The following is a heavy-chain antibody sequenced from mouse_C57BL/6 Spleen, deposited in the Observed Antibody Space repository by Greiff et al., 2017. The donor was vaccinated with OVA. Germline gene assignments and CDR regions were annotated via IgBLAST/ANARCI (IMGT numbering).Heavy chain of an antibody. V-gene: IGHV1-7*01. Sequence: QVQLKQSGAELAKPGASVKLSCKASGYTFTSYWMHWVNQRPGQGLEWIGYINPSSGYTKYNQKFKDKATLTDDKSSSPAYMQLSSLTYEDSAVYYCALITTVGAMDYGGQGTSVTVSS. J-gene: IGHJ4*01. CDR1: GYTFTSYW. CDR3: ALITTVGAMDY. D-gene: IGHD1-1*01. CDR2: INPSSGYT.